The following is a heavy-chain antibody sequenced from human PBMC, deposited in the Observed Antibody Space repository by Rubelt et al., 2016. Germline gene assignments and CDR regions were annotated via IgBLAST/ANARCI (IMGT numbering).Heavy chain of an antibody. J-gene: IGHJ6*02. CDR3: AREVPLRYDSSGYLRGGMDV. V-gene: IGHV3-74*01. CDR1: TFSSYW. D-gene: IGHD3-22*01. Sequence: TFSSYWMHWVRQAPGKGLVWVSRINSDGSSTSYADSVKGRFTISRDNAKNTLYLQMNSLRAEDTAVYYCAREVPLRYDSSGYLRGGMDVWGQGTTVTVSS. CDR2: INSDGSST.